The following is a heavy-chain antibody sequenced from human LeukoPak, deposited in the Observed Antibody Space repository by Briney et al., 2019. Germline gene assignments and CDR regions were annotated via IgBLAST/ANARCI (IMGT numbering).Heavy chain of an antibody. J-gene: IGHJ2*01. CDR2: INHSGST. D-gene: IGHD2-15*01. Sequence: SETLSLTCAVYGGPFSGYYWSWNRQPPGKGLEWIGEINHSGSTNYNPSLKSRVTISVDTSKNQFSLKLSSVTAADTAVCYCARGRCSGGSCYSGYWYFDLWGRGTLVTVSS. V-gene: IGHV4-34*01. CDR1: GGPFSGYY. CDR3: ARGRCSGGSCYSGYWYFDL.